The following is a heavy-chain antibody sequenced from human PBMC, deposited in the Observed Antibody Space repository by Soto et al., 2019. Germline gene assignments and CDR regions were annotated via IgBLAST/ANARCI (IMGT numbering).Heavy chain of an antibody. CDR2: INSDGSST. D-gene: IGHD3-10*01. CDR3: ARGRPRTYYYGSGPNWLDP. J-gene: IGHJ5*02. CDR1: GFTFSSYL. V-gene: IGHV3-74*01. Sequence: GGSLRLSCAASGFTFSSYLMHWVRQAPGKGLVWVSRINSDGSSTSYADSVKGRFTISRDNAKNTLYLQMNSLRAEDTAVYYCARGRPRTYYYGSGPNWLDPWGQGTLVTVSS.